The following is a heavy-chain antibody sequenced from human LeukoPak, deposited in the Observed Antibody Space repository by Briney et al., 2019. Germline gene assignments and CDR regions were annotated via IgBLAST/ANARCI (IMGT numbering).Heavy chain of an antibody. D-gene: IGHD5-18*01. J-gene: IGHJ4*02. CDR3: ARGQGYGLLNAVDD. Sequence: SETLSLTCTVSDDSISFYYGPGLRHPPGRALEGFGYISYSGSTNYKSSLKSRVTISIGTSKQQFSLKLSSVTAADTAVYYCARGQGYGLLNAVDDWGQGTLVTVSS. V-gene: IGHV4-59*01. CDR1: DDSISFYY. CDR2: ISYSGST.